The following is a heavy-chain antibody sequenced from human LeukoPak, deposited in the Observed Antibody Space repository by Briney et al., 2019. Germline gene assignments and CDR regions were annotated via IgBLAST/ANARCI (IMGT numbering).Heavy chain of an antibody. Sequence: GASVKVSCKASGGTFSSYTISWVRQAPGQGLEWMGRIIPILGIANYAQKFQGRVTITADKSTSTAYMELSSLRSEDTAVYYCARAGRYCSSTSRPPFDYWGQGTLVTVSS. V-gene: IGHV1-69*02. CDR1: GGTFSSYT. CDR3: ARAGRYCSSTSRPPFDY. D-gene: IGHD2-2*01. J-gene: IGHJ4*02. CDR2: IIPILGIA.